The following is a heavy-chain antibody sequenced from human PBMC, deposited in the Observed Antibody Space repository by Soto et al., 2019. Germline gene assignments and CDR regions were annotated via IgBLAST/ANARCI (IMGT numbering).Heavy chain of an antibody. CDR3: ARAPLRVATYYYYGMDV. D-gene: IGHD1-26*01. J-gene: IGHJ6*02. CDR1: GYTFTSSY. V-gene: IGHV1-46*01. Sequence: ASVKVSCKASGYTFTSSYMHWVRQAPGKGLEWMGIIKPSGGSTSYAQKFQGRVTMTRDTSTSTVYMELSSLRSEDTAVYYGARAPLRVATYYYYGMDVWGQGTTVTVSS. CDR2: IKPSGGST.